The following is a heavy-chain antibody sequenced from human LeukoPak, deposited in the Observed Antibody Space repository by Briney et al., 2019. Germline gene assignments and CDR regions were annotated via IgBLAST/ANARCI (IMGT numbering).Heavy chain of an antibody. CDR1: GFTFSSYE. J-gene: IGHJ4*02. CDR2: ISSSGSTI. V-gene: IGHV3-48*03. CDR3: ARGERGYSYGYGY. Sequence: GGSLRLSCVASGFTFSSYEMNWVRQAPGKGLEWVSYISSSGSTIYYADSVKGRFTISRDNAKNSLYLQMNSLRAEDTAVYYCARGERGYSYGYGYWGQGTLVTVSS. D-gene: IGHD5-18*01.